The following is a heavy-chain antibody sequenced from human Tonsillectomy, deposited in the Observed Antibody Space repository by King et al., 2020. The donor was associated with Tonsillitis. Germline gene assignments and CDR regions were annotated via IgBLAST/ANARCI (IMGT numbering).Heavy chain of an antibody. CDR2: ISSSSSYI. J-gene: IGHJ5*02. CDR1: GFTFSSYS. V-gene: IGHV3-21*01. Sequence: VQLVESGGGLVKPGGSLRLSCAASGFTFSSYSMNWVRQAPGKGLEWVSSISSSSSYIYYADSVKGRFTISRDNAKNSLYLQMNSLRAEDTAVYYCARDGEVIWYSSGQKGEDWFDPWGQGTLVTVSS. D-gene: IGHD6-19*01. CDR3: ARDGEVIWYSSGQKGEDWFDP.